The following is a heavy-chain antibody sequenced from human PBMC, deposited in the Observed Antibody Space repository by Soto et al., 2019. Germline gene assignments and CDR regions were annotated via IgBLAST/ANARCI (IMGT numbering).Heavy chain of an antibody. CDR2: MNPNSGNS. D-gene: IGHD2-21*01. J-gene: IGHJ4*02. CDR1: GYTFTSYD. CDR3: ARDVVGVVRD. Sequence: QVQLVQSGAEVKKPGASVKVSCKASGYTFTSYDINWLRQATGQGLEWMGWMNPNSGNSGYEQKFQGRVTMTRNTSISTAYMELSSLSSEHTAVYYCARDVVGVVRDWGQGTLVTVSS. V-gene: IGHV1-8*01.